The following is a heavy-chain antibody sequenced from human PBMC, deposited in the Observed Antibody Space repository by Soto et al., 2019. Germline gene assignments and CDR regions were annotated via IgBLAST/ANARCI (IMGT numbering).Heavy chain of an antibody. D-gene: IGHD2-15*01. CDR2: ISAYNGNT. CDR3: ARDGVGYCSGGSCYQWFDP. J-gene: IGHJ5*02. V-gene: IGHV1-18*01. Sequence: ASVKVSCTDSGYTLTIYGISWVRQAPGQGLEWMGWISAYNGNTNYAQKLQGRVTMTTDTSTSTAYMELRSLRSDDTAVYYCARDGVGYCSGGSCYQWFDPWGQGTLVTVSS. CDR1: GYTLTIYG.